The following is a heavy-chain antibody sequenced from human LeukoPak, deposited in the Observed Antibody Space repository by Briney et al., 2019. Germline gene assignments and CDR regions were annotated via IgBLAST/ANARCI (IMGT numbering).Heavy chain of an antibody. D-gene: IGHD3-3*01. CDR3: AREGISILGRAFDI. V-gene: IGHV3-7*01. J-gene: IGHJ3*02. CDR1: GFTFSSYW. CDR2: IKQDGSEK. Sequence: GGSLSLSCAASGFTFSSYWMSWVRQAPGKGLEWVGNIKQDGSEKYYVDSVKGRFTISRDNAKNSLYLQMNSLRAEDTAVYYCAREGISILGRAFDIWGQGTMVTVSS.